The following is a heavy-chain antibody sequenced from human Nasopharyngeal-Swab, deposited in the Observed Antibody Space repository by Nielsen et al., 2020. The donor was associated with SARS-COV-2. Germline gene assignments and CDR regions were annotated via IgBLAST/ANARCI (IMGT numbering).Heavy chain of an antibody. CDR1: GFTFSNYA. CDR3: AKERLTFGSGSYPDY. Sequence: GESLKISCAASGFTFSNYAINWIRQAPGKGLEWVSAISSGPGTSTYYADSVKGRFTISRDNSKNTLYLQMNSLRAGDTAVYYCAKERLTFGSGSYPDYWGQGTLVTVSS. CDR2: ISSGPGTST. D-gene: IGHD3-10*01. V-gene: IGHV3-23*01. J-gene: IGHJ4*02.